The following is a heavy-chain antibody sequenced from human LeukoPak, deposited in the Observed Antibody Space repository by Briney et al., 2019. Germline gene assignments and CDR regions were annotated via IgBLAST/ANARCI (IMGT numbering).Heavy chain of an antibody. CDR2: IYYSGRT. CDR3: ARGRPDGSGSYYKFDP. D-gene: IGHD3-10*01. V-gene: IGHV4-38-2*02. Sequence: KASETLSLTCTVSGYSISSGYYWGWIRQPPGKGLEWIGSIYYSGRTYYNPSLKSRVTISVDTSKKQFSLKLSSVTAADTAVYYCARGRPDGSGSYYKFDPWGQGTLVTVSS. J-gene: IGHJ5*02. CDR1: GYSISSGYY.